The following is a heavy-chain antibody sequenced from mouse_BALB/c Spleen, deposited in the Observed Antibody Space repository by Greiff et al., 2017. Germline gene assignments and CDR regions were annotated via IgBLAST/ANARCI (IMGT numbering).Heavy chain of an antibody. J-gene: IGHJ4*01. CDR3: ARSRSSGYAMDY. D-gene: IGHD3-1*01. CDR2: ISSGSSTI. CDR1: GFTFSSFG. Sequence: EVQGVESGGGLVQPGGSRKLSCAASGFTFSSFGMHWVRQAPEKGLEWVAYISSGSSTIYYADTVKGRFTISRDNPKNTLFLQMTSLRSEDTAMYYCARSRSSGYAMDYWGQGTSVTVSS. V-gene: IGHV5-17*02.